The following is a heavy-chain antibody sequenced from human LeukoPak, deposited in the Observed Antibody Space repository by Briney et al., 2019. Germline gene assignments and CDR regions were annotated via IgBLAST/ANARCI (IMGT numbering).Heavy chain of an antibody. CDR3: AKDILAAGLFFDY. Sequence: AGGSLRLSCAASGFTFSSYGMHWVRQAPGKGLEWVAFIRYDGSNKYYADSVKGRFTISRDDAQNSLYLQMNSLRADDTAVYYCAKDILAAGLFFDYWGQGILVTVSS. V-gene: IGHV3-30*02. D-gene: IGHD6-13*01. J-gene: IGHJ4*02. CDR2: IRYDGSNK. CDR1: GFTFSSYG.